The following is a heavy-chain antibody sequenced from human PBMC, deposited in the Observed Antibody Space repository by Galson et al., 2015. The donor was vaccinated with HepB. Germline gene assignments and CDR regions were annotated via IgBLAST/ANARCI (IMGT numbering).Heavy chain of an antibody. J-gene: IGHJ6*02. Sequence: SLRLSCAASGFTFSSYGMHWVRQAPGKGLEWVAVISYDGSNKYYADSVKGRFTISRDNSKNTLYLQMNSLRAEDTAVYYCAKLYSSTPGGMDVWGQGTTVTVSS. CDR3: AKLYSSTPGGMDV. CDR2: ISYDGSNK. V-gene: IGHV3-30*18. CDR1: GFTFSSYG. D-gene: IGHD6-13*01.